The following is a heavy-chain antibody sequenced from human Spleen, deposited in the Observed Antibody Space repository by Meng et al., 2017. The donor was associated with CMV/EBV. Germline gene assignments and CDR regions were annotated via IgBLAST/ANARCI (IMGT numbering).Heavy chain of an antibody. D-gene: IGHD6-19*01. J-gene: IGHJ4*02. V-gene: IGHV6-1*01. CDR1: VSRNSAA. CDR3: ARVRHSSGWYYFDY. Sequence: VSRNSAAWNWIRQSPSRGLEWLGRTYYRAKWYNDYAVSVKSRITINPDTSKNQFSLQLNSVTPEDTAVYYCARVRHSSGWYYFDYWGQGTLVTVSS. CDR2: TYYRAKWYN.